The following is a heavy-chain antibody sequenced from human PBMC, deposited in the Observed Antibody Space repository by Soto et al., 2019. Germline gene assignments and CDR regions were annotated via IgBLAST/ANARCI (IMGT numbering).Heavy chain of an antibody. CDR2: PDNSGTA. J-gene: IGHJ4*02. CDR3: TRQGSY. Sequence: PSETLYLTCNVSGVSISSTRYNWGWIRQPPGKWLEWIGTPDNSGTAHYNPKLKSRINIPANPSKNQDSLTLTSVTAADPAVYYCTRQGSYWGQGALVTVSS. CDR1: GVSISSTRYN. V-gene: IGHV4-39*01.